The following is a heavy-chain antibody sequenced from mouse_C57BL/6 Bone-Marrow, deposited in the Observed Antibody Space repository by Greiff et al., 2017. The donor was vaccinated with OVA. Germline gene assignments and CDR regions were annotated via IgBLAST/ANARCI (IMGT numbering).Heavy chain of an antibody. CDR2: IWWDDDK. J-gene: IGHJ1*03. D-gene: IGHD1-2*01. CDR1: GFSLSTFGMG. Sequence: QVTLKESGPGLLQPSQTLSLTCSFSGFSLSTFGMGVGWIRQPSGKGLEWLAHIWWDDDKYYHPALKSRLTISKDTSKNQVFLKIANVDTADTATYYCARIDYYGSYWYFDVWGTGTTVTVSS. V-gene: IGHV8-8*01. CDR3: ARIDYYGSYWYFDV.